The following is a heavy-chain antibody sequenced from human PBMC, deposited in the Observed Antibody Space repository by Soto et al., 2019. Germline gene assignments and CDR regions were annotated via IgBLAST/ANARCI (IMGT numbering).Heavy chain of an antibody. V-gene: IGHV4-4*02. D-gene: IGHD1-1*01. CDR2: VYHSGST. J-gene: IGHJ4*02. CDR1: GGSISTSNW. Sequence: QVQLQESGPGLVKPSGTLSLTCAVSGGSISTSNWWSWVRQPPGKGLEWIGEVYHSGSTNYNPSFKXXXXXXXXXXXXXXXXXXXXXXXXXXXXXXXARXSXSGTRFDYWGQGSLVTVSS. CDR3: ARXSXSGTRFDY.